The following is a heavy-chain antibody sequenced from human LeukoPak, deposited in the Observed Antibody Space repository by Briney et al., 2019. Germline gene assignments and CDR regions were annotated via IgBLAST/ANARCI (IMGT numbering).Heavy chain of an antibody. J-gene: IGHJ4*02. Sequence: GGSLRLSCAASGFTFSSHWMSWVRQPPGKGLEWVANINQDGSEKYYVDSVKGRFTISRDNAKNSLYLQMNSLRAEDTAVYYCARGMSTGEYWGQGTLVTVSS. CDR1: GFTFSSHW. D-gene: IGHD3-16*01. CDR2: INQDGSEK. CDR3: ARGMSTGEY. V-gene: IGHV3-7*04.